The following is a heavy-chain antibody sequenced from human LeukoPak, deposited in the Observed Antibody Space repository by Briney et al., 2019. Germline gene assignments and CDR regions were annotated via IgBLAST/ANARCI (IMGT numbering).Heavy chain of an antibody. CDR3: AKQACSGGSCYFDY. CDR1: GFTFSDYY. CDR2: ISGSGGST. D-gene: IGHD2-15*01. Sequence: GGSLRLSCAASGFTFSDYYMSWIRQAPGKGLEWVSAISGSGGSTYYADSVKGRFTISRDNSKNTLYLQMNSLRADDTAVYYCAKQACSGGSCYFDYWGQGTLVTVSS. V-gene: IGHV3-23*01. J-gene: IGHJ4*02.